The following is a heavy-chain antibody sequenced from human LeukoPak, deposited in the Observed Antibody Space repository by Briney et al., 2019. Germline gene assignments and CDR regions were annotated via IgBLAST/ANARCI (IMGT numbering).Heavy chain of an antibody. Sequence: PGGSLRLSCAASGFTFSDYSMNWIRQAPGKGLEWVSYISSSSSTIYYADSVKGRFTISRDNAKNSLYLQMNSLRAEDTAVYYCAREYGWRVGYGRRAFDIWGQGTMVTVSS. D-gene: IGHD6-19*01. CDR1: GFTFSDYS. V-gene: IGHV3-11*04. J-gene: IGHJ3*02. CDR2: ISSSSSTI. CDR3: AREYGWRVGYGRRAFDI.